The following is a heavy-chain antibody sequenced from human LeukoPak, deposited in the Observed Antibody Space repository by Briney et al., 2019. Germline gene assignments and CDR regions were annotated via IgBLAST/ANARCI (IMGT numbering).Heavy chain of an antibody. Sequence: SQTLSLTCAISGDSVSSNSADWNWLRQSPSRGLEWLGRTYYRSKWYNDYAVSVKSRITINPDTSKNQFSLQLNSVTPEDTAMYYCARDRALRITIFGVVNNWFDPWGQGTLVTVSS. J-gene: IGHJ5*02. CDR3: ARDRALRITIFGVVNNWFDP. V-gene: IGHV6-1*01. CDR1: GDSVSSNSAD. CDR2: TYYRSKWYN. D-gene: IGHD3-3*01.